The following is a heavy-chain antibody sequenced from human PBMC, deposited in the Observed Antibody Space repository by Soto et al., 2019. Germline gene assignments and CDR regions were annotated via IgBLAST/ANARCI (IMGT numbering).Heavy chain of an antibody. CDR3: AIFAY. J-gene: IGHJ4*02. V-gene: IGHV3-30-3*01. Sequence: QVQLVESGGGVVQPGRSLRLSCAASGFTFSSYAMHWVRQAPGKGLEWVAVISYDGSNKYYADSVKGRFTISRDNSKNTLYLQMTSLRAEDTAVYYCAIFAYGGKGTLVTVPS. CDR2: ISYDGSNK. CDR1: GFTFSSYA.